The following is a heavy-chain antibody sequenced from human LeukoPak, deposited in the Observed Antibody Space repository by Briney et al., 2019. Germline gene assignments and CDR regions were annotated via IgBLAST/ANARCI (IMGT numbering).Heavy chain of an antibody. J-gene: IGHJ4*02. V-gene: IGHV4-30-4*07. CDR3: ARAADFWSGYYQGTYFDY. CDR1: GGSISSGGYS. Sequence: PSETLSLTCAVSGGSISSGGYSWSWIRQPPGKGLEWIGYIYYSGSTYYNPSLKSRVTISVDTSKNQFSLKLSSVTAADTAVYYCARAADFWSGYYQGTYFDYWGQGTLVTVSS. CDR2: IYYSGST. D-gene: IGHD3-3*01.